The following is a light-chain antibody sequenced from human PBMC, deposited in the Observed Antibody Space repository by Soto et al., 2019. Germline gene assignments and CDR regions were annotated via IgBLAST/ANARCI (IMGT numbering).Light chain of an antibody. CDR3: QQYSISPRT. J-gene: IGKJ1*01. V-gene: IGKV3-20*01. Sequence: EIVLTQSPGTLSLSPGERATLSCRASQSVSSYLAWYQQKPGQAPRLLIYGASSRATGIPYRFSGSGSGTDFTLTISRLEPEDFAVYYCQQYSISPRTFGQGTKVEIK. CDR2: GAS. CDR1: QSVSSY.